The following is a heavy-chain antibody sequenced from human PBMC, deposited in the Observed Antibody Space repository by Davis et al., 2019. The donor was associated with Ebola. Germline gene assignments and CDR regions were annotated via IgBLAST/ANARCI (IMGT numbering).Heavy chain of an antibody. Sequence: GGSLRLSCAASGFTVSSNYMSWVRQAPGKGLEWVSVIYSGGSTYYADSVKGRFTISRHNSKNTLYLQMNSLRAEDTAVYYCARDPYYYGSGSYYNWGQGTLVTVSS. CDR3: ARDPYYYGSGSYYN. CDR1: GFTVSSNY. V-gene: IGHV3-53*01. J-gene: IGHJ4*02. D-gene: IGHD3-10*01. CDR2: IYSGGST.